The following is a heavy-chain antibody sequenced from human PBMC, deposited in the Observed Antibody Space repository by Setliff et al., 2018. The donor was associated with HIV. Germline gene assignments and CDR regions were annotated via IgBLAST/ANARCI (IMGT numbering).Heavy chain of an antibody. V-gene: IGHV3-7*01. CDR2: VNPDASEA. D-gene: IGHD6-6*01. Sequence: GGSLRLSCAASGFTFSKYWMSWVRQAPGKGLEWVASVNPDASEASSVGSMKGRFTISRDNAKNTLFLQMNSLRAEDTAVYYCARLPQDVRSSIDFWGQGTLVTVSS. CDR3: ARLPQDVRSSIDF. CDR1: GFTFSKYW. J-gene: IGHJ4*02.